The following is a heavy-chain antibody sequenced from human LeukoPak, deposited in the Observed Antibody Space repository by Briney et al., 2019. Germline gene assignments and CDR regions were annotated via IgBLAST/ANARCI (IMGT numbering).Heavy chain of an antibody. D-gene: IGHD1-1*01. CDR1: GFTFGDYA. CDR3: ARVGDWNDLVY. CDR2: ILYSGTT. V-gene: IGHV4-59*01. J-gene: IGHJ4*02. Sequence: LRLSCTASGFTFGDYAMSWIRQTPGKGLEWIGYILYSGTTTNYNPSLKSRVTISVDTSKNQFSLKLSSVTAADTAVYYCARVGDWNDLVYWGQGTLVTVSS.